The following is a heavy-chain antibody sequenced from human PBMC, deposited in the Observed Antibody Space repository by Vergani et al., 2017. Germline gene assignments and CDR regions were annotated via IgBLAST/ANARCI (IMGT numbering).Heavy chain of an antibody. D-gene: IGHD1-26*01. Sequence: QVQLQESGPGLVKPSQTLSLTCTVSGGSISSGGYYWSWIRQHPGKGLEWIGEINHSGSTNYNPSLKSRVTISVDTSKNQFSLKLSSVTAADTAVYYCARGSGIVGATTYYYYYYGMDVWGQGTTVTVSS. CDR3: ARGSGIVGATTYYYYYYGMDV. V-gene: IGHV4-31*03. J-gene: IGHJ6*02. CDR1: GGSISSGGYY. CDR2: INHSGST.